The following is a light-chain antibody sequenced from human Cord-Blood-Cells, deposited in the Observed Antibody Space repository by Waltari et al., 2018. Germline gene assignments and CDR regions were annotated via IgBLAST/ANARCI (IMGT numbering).Light chain of an antibody. CDR3: NSRDSSGNHLRVV. V-gene: IGLV3-19*01. J-gene: IGLJ2*01. Sequence: SSELTQDPAVSVALGQTVRITCQGDSLRSYYASWYQQKPGQAPVLVIYGKNNRPSGIPDRVSGSSSGNTASLTITGAQAEDDADYYCNSRDSSGNHLRVVFGGGTKLTVL. CDR1: SLRSYY. CDR2: GKN.